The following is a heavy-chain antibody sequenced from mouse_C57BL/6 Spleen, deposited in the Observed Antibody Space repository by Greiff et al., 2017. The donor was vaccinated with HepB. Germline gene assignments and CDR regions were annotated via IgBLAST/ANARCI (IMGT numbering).Heavy chain of an antibody. CDR3: ARSELGRDWYFDV. Sequence: VQLQQPGAELVKPGASVKLSCKASGYTFTSYWMHWVKQRPGQGLEWIGMIHPNSGSTNYNEKFKSKATLTVDKSSSTAYMQLSSLTSEDSEVYYCARSELGRDWYFDVWGTGTTVTVSS. J-gene: IGHJ1*03. V-gene: IGHV1-64*01. CDR2: IHPNSGST. D-gene: IGHD4-1*01. CDR1: GYTFTSYW.